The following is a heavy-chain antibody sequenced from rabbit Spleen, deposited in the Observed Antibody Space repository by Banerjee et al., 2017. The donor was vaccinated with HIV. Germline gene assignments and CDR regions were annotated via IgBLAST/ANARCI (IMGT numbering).Heavy chain of an antibody. CDR1: GFSFSDRDV. CDR3: ARDISSSFSSYGMDL. V-gene: IGHV1S45*01. Sequence: QEQLEESGGGLVKPEGSLTLTCKASGFSFSDRDVMCWVRQAPGKGLEWIACINTATGKPVYASWAKGRFTISKTSSTTVTLQVTRLTAADTATYFCARDISSSFSSYGMDLWGPGTLVTVS. CDR2: INTATGKP. D-gene: IGHD1-1*01. J-gene: IGHJ6*01.